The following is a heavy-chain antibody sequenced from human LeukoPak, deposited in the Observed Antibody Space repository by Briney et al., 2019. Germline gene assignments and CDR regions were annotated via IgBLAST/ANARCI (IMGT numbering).Heavy chain of an antibody. CDR3: ARERDGRFFDY. Sequence: GGSLRLSCAVSGLTFRSYWMSWVRQAPGKGLEWVANINQDGSEKYFVDSVKGRLTISRDNAKNSLHLQMNTLRAEDTAVYYCARERDGRFFDYWGQGTLVTVSS. J-gene: IGHJ4*02. D-gene: IGHD5-24*01. CDR2: INQDGSEK. V-gene: IGHV3-7*01. CDR1: GLTFRSYW.